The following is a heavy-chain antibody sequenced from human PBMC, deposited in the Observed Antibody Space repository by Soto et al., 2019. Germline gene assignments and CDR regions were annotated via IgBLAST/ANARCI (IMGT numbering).Heavy chain of an antibody. CDR1: GFTFSDYY. CDR2: MSSSGTTI. D-gene: IGHD1-7*01. V-gene: IGHV3-11*01. J-gene: IGHJ4*02. Sequence: QVQLVESGGGLVKPGGSLRLSCAASGFTFSDYYMSWIRQAPGKGLEWVSYMSSSGTTIFYADSLRGRFTISRDNAKKSLYLQMNSLRGEDTAVYYCAREPSNWNYCFDYWGQGTLVTVSS. CDR3: AREPSNWNYCFDY.